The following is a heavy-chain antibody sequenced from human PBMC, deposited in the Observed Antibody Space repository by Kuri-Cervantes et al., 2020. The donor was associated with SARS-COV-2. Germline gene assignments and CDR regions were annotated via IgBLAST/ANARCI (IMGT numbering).Heavy chain of an antibody. CDR3: TTDPPFYDFWSGYYRDY. CDR1: GFLFSASA. CDR2: IKSKTDGGTT. V-gene: IGHV3-15*01. D-gene: IGHD3-3*01. Sequence: GGSLRLSCEVSGFLFSASAIHWVRQAPGKGLEWVGRIKSKTDGGTTDYAAPVKGRFTISRDDSKNALYLQMNSLKTEDTAVYYCTTDPPFYDFWSGYYRDYWGQGTLVTVSS. J-gene: IGHJ4*02.